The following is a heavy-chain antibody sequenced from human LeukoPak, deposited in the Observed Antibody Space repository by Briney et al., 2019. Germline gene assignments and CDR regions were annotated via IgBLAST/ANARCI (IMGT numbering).Heavy chain of an antibody. V-gene: IGHV4-59*01. Sequence: SETLSLTCTVSGASISSYYWSWIRQPPGKGLEWIGYIYYSGSTNYNPSLKSRVTISVDTSKNQFSLKLSSVTAADTAVYYCARYDSSGRTFDYWGQGTLVTVSS. J-gene: IGHJ4*02. CDR2: IYYSGST. CDR1: GASISSYY. CDR3: ARYDSSGRTFDY. D-gene: IGHD3-22*01.